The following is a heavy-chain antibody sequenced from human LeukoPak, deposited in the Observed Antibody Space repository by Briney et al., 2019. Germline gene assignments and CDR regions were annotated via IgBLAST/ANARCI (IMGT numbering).Heavy chain of an antibody. V-gene: IGHV4-59*02. Sequence: PSEILSLTCTVSGDSVRSYYWSWIRQPPGQGLEWLGHIKDRGSTNYTPSLQGRVTISIDTSKNQFSLKVNSVTAADTAVYYCVRDSRYGSGWFEDGLDFWGQGTTVTVSS. CDR1: GDSVRSYY. D-gene: IGHD6-13*01. J-gene: IGHJ6*02. CDR3: VRDSRYGSGWFEDGLDF. CDR2: IKDRGST.